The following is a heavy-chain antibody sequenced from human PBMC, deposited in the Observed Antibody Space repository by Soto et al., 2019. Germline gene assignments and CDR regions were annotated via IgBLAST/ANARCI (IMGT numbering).Heavy chain of an antibody. CDR2: ISGTGGST. Sequence: EVQVLDSGGGLVQPGGSLRLSCAASGFTFNNYAMNWVSQAPGKGLEWVANISGTGGSTYYADSVKGRFTISRDNSKNTLYLQMNSLRVEDTPVYYCAKDRLGGNFDYWGQGTQVTVSS. J-gene: IGHJ4*02. CDR1: GFTFNNYA. V-gene: IGHV3-23*01. CDR3: AKDRLGGNFDY.